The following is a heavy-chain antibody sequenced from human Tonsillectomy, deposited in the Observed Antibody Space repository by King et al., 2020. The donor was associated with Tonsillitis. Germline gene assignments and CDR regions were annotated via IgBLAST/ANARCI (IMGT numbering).Heavy chain of an antibody. J-gene: IGHJ4*02. CDR1: GFTFSSYR. CDR3: ARDVWVGAFDY. V-gene: IGHV3-21*01. Sequence: VQLVESGGGLVKPGGSLRLSCAASGFTFSSYRMNWVRQAPGEGLEWVSSVSSGCSYIYYEDSVKGRFTISRDNAKKSLYMQMNSLRAEDTAVYYCARDVWVGAFDYWGQGTLVTVSS. CDR2: VSSGCSYI. D-gene: IGHD1-26*01.